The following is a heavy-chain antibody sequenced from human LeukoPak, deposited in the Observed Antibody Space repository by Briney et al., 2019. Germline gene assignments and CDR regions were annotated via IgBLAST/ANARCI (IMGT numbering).Heavy chain of an antibody. Sequence: KASETLSFTCAVYGGSFSGYYWRWLRQPPGQGLEWIGEINHSESTNYNPSLKSRVTISVDTSKNQFSLKRSSVTAADTAVYYCARDRPVAGSYWYFDLWGRGTLVTVSS. J-gene: IGHJ2*01. CDR2: INHSEST. CDR3: ARDRPVAGSYWYFDL. V-gene: IGHV4-34*01. CDR1: GGSFSGYY. D-gene: IGHD6-19*01.